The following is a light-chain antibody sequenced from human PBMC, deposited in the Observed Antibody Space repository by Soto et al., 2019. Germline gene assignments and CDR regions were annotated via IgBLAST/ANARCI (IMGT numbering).Light chain of an antibody. V-gene: IGKV2-30*02. CDR3: LQGTYWPYT. CDR1: QSLVHSDGNTY. J-gene: IGKJ2*01. Sequence: DVVMTQSPLSLPVTLGQSASISCRPSQSLVHSDGNTYLVWLHQRPGQSPRRLIYQVSNRDSGVPDRFSGSGSGIDFTLNISRVEAEDVGIYYCLQGTYWPYTFGQGTKLEIK. CDR2: QVS.